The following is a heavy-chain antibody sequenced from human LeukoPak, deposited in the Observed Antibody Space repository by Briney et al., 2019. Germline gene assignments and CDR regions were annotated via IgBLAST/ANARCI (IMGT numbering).Heavy chain of an antibody. Sequence: PSETLSLTCAVSGGSISSGGYSWSWIRQPPGKGLEWIGYIYHSGSTYYNPSLKSRVTISVDTSKNQFSLKLSSVTAADTAVYYCAREDGDYYDSSGHYYFDYWGQGTLVTVSS. CDR2: IYHSGST. CDR1: GGSISSGGYS. V-gene: IGHV4-30-2*01. CDR3: AREDGDYYDSSGHYYFDY. J-gene: IGHJ4*02. D-gene: IGHD3-22*01.